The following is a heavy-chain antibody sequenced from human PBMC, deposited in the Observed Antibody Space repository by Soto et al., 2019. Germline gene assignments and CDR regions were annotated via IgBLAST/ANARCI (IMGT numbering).Heavy chain of an antibody. J-gene: IGHJ5*02. D-gene: IGHD3-22*01. V-gene: IGHV4-4*07. CDR2: IYTTGST. CDR1: GGSINNYY. CDR3: ARDEYYDSNNWFDH. Sequence: QVQLQESGPGLVKPSETLSLTCTVSGGSINNYYWSWIRQPAGKGLEWIGRIYTTGSTNYNPSLKSRVTMSLDTSKNQFALKLSSVTAADTAVYYCARDEYYDSNNWFDHWGQGTLVSVSS.